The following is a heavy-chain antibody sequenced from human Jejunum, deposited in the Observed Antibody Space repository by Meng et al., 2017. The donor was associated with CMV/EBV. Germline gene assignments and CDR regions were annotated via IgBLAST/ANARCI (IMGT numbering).Heavy chain of an antibody. J-gene: IGHJ4*02. D-gene: IGHD2-21*02. Sequence: SGFTFSGYTMTWVRQAPGKGLEWVSLIRGNGERAAYADSVQGRFTISRDNSQNMLYLQMNSLRADDTAVYYCAKGAASGVTAPDYWGQGALVTVSS. CDR1: GFTFSGYT. CDR2: IRGNGERA. V-gene: IGHV3-23*01. CDR3: AKGAASGVTAPDY.